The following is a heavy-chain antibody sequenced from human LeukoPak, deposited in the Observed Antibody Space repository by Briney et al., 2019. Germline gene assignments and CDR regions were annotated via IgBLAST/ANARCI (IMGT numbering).Heavy chain of an antibody. CDR2: ISWNSDSI. D-gene: IGHD2-8*01. CDR1: GFPFDVYA. V-gene: IGHV3-9*01. Sequence: GGSLRLSCAACGFPFDVYAMHWARAARGRGVEWVSGISWNSDSIGYADSVKGRFPISRDNTKNSLYLQMNSLRAEDTALYYCAKYISVWVKTTPGGFDYWGQGTLVTVSS. J-gene: IGHJ4*02. CDR3: AKYISVWVKTTPGGFDY.